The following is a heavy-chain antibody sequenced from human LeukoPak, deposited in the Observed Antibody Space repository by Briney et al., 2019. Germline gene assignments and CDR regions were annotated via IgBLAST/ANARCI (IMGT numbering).Heavy chain of an antibody. D-gene: IGHD3-3*01. Sequence: EASVKVLCKASGYTFTSYYMLWVRQACGQGLEWMGIINPSGGSTSYAQKFQGRVTMTRDTSKSTVYMELSRLRSEDTAVYYCARNFGVVIMGYFDYWGQGTLVTVSS. CDR3: ARNFGVVIMGYFDY. CDR2: INPSGGST. J-gene: IGHJ4*02. CDR1: GYTFTSYY. V-gene: IGHV1-46*01.